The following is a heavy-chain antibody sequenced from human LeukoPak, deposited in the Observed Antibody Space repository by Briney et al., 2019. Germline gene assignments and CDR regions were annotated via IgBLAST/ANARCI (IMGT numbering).Heavy chain of an antibody. D-gene: IGHD3-9*01. CDR1: GFTFSSYG. CDR3: ARAILTGYSHFDY. Sequence: GGSLRLSCAASGFTFSSYGMHWVRQAPGKGLEWVAVISYDGSNKYYADSVKGRFTISRDNSKNTLYLQMNSLRAEDTAVYYCARAILTGYSHFDYWGQGTLVTVSS. J-gene: IGHJ4*02. V-gene: IGHV3-30*03. CDR2: ISYDGSNK.